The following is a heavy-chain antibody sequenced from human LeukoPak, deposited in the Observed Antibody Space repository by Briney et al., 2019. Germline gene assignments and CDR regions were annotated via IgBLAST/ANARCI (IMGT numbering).Heavy chain of an antibody. CDR1: GFTVSSNY. Sequence: QTGGSLRLSCAASGFTVSSNYMSWVRQAPGKGLEWVSVIYSGGSTYYADSVKGRFTISRHNSKNTLYLQMNSLRGEDTAVYYCARPGYYDSSGYLDNDAFDIWGQGTMVTVSS. CDR3: ARPGYYDSSGYLDNDAFDI. CDR2: IYSGGST. J-gene: IGHJ3*02. V-gene: IGHV3-53*04. D-gene: IGHD3-22*01.